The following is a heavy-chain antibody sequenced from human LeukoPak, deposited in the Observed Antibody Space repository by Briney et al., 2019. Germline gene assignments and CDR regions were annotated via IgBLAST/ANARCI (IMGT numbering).Heavy chain of an antibody. J-gene: IGHJ4*02. Sequence: ASVKVSCKASGYTFTGYYMHWVRQAPGQGLEWMGIINPTVGSTTYAQKFQGRVTMTRDTSTSTVFMELSSLRSEDTAVYYCARARGRIQQFYYFDYWGQGTLVTVSS. V-gene: IGHV1-46*01. CDR3: ARARGRIQQFYYFDY. CDR2: INPTVGST. CDR1: GYTFTGYY. D-gene: IGHD5-18*01.